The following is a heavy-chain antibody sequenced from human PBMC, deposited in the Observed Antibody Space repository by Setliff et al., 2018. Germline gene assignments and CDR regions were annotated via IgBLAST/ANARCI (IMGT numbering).Heavy chain of an antibody. CDR3: ARRADGYNDFFDS. D-gene: IGHD6-25*01. Sequence: PGESLKISCQGSGYSFANTWIAWVRQMPGKGLEWMGLIWPGDSDTKYSPSFQGRVTISADKSINTAYLEWSSLQASDTAMYYCARRADGYNDFFDSWGQGTLVTVSS. CDR1: GYSFANTW. J-gene: IGHJ4*02. CDR2: IWPGDSDT. V-gene: IGHV5-51*01.